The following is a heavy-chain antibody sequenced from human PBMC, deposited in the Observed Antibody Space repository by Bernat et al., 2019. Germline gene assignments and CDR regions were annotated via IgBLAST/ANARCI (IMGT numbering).Heavy chain of an antibody. CDR3: AKDMRSEYSGYDYHWFDP. CDR1: GFTFDDYA. V-gene: IGHV3-43*02. D-gene: IGHD5-12*01. J-gene: IGHJ5*02. CDR2: ISGDGGST. Sequence: EVQLVESGGGVVQPGGSLRLSCAASGFTFDDYAMHWVRQAPGKGLEWVSLISGDGGSTYYADSVKGRFTISRDNSKNSLYLQMNSLRTEDTALYYCAKDMRSEYSGYDYHWFDPWGQGTLVTVSS.